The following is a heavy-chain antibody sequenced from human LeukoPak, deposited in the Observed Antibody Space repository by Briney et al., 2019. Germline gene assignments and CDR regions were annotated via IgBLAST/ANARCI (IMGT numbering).Heavy chain of an antibody. V-gene: IGHV3-33*01. CDR2: IWYDGSNK. J-gene: IGHJ3*02. CDR3: AGTTQLRAYLGAFDI. Sequence: PGRSLRLSCAASGFTFSSYGMHWVRQAPGKGLEWVAVIWYDGSNKYYADSVKGRFTISRDNSKNTLYLQMNSLRAEDTAVYYCAGTTQLRAYLGAFDIWGQGTMVTVSS. D-gene: IGHD2-2*01. CDR1: GFTFSSYG.